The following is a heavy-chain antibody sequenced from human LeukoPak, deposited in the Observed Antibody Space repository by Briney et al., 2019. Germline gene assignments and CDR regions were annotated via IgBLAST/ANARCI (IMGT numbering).Heavy chain of an antibody. CDR3: ARAPYCSGGSCYFGANDNWFDP. D-gene: IGHD2-15*01. CDR1: GSGYSISGGYY. CDR2: IYHSGST. V-gene: IGHV4-38-2*02. J-gene: IGHJ5*02. Sequence: SETLSLTCTVSGSGYSISGGYYWGWIRQPPGKGLEWIGSIYHSGSTYYNPSLKSRVTISVDTSKNQFSLKLSSVTAADTAVYYCARAPYCSGGSCYFGANDNWFDPWGQGTLVTVSS.